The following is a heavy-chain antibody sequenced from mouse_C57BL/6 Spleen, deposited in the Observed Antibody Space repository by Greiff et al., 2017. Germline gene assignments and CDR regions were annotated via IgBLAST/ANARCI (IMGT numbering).Heavy chain of an antibody. Sequence: QVQLQQPGAELVMPGASVKLSCKASGYTFTSYWMHWVKQRPGQGLEWIGEIDPSDSYTNYNQKFKGKSTLTVDKSSSTAYMQLSSLTSEDSAVYYWARVYDGSLADWGKGTLVTVSA. CDR2: IDPSDSYT. J-gene: IGHJ3*01. V-gene: IGHV1-69*01. D-gene: IGHD1-1*01. CDR1: GYTFTSYW. CDR3: ARVYDGSLAD.